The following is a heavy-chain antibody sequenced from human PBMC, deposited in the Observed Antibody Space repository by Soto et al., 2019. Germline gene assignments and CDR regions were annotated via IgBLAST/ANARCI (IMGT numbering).Heavy chain of an antibody. D-gene: IGHD3-9*01. CDR1: GGSISSGGYY. CDR2: IYYSGST. Sequence: QVQLQESGPGLVKPSQTLSLTCTVSGGSISSGGYYWSWIRQHPGKGLEWLGYIYYSGSTYYNPSLKSRVTISVDTSKNQFSLKLSSVTAAETAVYYCASLSVSRDILTGYFGHYYYYGMDVWGQGTTVTVSS. V-gene: IGHV4-31*03. J-gene: IGHJ6*02. CDR3: ASLSVSRDILTGYFGHYYYYGMDV.